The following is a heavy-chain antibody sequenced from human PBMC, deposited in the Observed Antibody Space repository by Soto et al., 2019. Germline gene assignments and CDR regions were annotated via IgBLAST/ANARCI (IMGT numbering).Heavy chain of an antibody. CDR1: GFTFSNAW. CDR2: IKTKTDGGTT. Sequence: EVQLVESGGGLVKPGGSLRLSCAASGFTFSNAWMNWVRQAPGKGLEWVGRIKTKTDGGTTDYAAPVKGRFTISRDDSKNTLYLQMNSLKTEDTAVYYCTTVRAHLWSTDYFDSWGQGTLVTVSS. V-gene: IGHV3-15*01. CDR3: TTVRAHLWSTDYFDS. D-gene: IGHD3-10*01. J-gene: IGHJ4*02.